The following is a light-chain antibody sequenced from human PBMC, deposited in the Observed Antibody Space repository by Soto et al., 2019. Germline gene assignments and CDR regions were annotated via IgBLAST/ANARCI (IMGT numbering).Light chain of an antibody. Sequence: DIQMTQSPSSLSASVGDRVTIPCRASQRITNSLNWYQQKPGRAPNLLIYAASSLQRGAPSRFSGSGSGTDFTLTISSLQPDDFDTYSCQQNYSPPFTLGPGTKVDIK. CDR1: QRITNS. CDR2: AAS. J-gene: IGKJ3*01. V-gene: IGKV1-39*01. CDR3: QQNYSPPFT.